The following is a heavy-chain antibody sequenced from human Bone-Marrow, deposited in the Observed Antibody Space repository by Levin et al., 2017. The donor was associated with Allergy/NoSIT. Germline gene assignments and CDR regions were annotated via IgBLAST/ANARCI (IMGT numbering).Heavy chain of an antibody. Sequence: TGGSLRLSCAASGFPFSDYYMSWIRQAPGKGLEWISYISSGGDTIYYADSVRGRFTISRDNANNSLYLQMNSLRAEDTAVYYCARDRRPARWIGLDYWGQGTLVTVSS. D-gene: IGHD2-15*01. J-gene: IGHJ4*02. CDR1: GFPFSDYY. CDR3: ARDRRPARWIGLDY. V-gene: IGHV3-11*01. CDR2: ISSGGDTI.